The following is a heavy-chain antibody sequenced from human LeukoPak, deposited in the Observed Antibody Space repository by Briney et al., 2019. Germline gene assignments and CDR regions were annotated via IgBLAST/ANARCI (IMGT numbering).Heavy chain of an antibody. D-gene: IGHD3-22*01. Sequence: PGGSLRLSCAASGFTFSSYAMHWVRQAPGKGLEYVSAISTNGDSTYYSNSVEGRFTISRDNSKNTPYLQMGSLRAEDMAVYYCARDLGYDNSGYYYFDYWGQGTLVTVST. CDR2: ISTNGDST. CDR3: ARDLGYDNSGYYYFDY. J-gene: IGHJ4*02. V-gene: IGHV3-64*01. CDR1: GFTFSSYA.